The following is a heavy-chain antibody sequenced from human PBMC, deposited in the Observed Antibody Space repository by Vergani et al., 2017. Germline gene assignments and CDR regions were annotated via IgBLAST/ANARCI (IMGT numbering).Heavy chain of an antibody. CDR3: ARETSRITLIVVEPDAFDI. CDR2: MYTSGST. D-gene: IGHD3-22*01. CDR1: GGSISSGSYY. J-gene: IGHJ3*02. Sequence: QVQLQESGPGLVKPSQTLSLTCTVSGGSISSGSYYWSWIRQPAGKGLEWIGRMYTSGSTNYNPSLKSRVTISVDTSKNQFSLKLISVTAADTAVYYCARETSRITLIVVEPDAFDIWGQGTMVSVSS. V-gene: IGHV4-61*02.